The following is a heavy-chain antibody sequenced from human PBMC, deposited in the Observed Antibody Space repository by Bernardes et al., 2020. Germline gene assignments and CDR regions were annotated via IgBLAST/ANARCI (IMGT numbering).Heavy chain of an antibody. Sequence: GGSLRLSCVASGFTFSDYYMSWIRQAPGKGLEWVSYISSSGSTIYYADSVKGRFTISRDNAKNSLYLQMNSLRAEDTAVYYCARDPTRGDFWSGYYGWFDPWGQGTLVTVSS. CDR1: GFTFSDYY. D-gene: IGHD3-3*01. J-gene: IGHJ5*02. V-gene: IGHV3-11*01. CDR2: ISSSGSTI. CDR3: ARDPTRGDFWSGYYGWFDP.